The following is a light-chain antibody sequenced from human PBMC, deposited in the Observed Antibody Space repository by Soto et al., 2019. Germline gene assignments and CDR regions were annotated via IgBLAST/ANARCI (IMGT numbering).Light chain of an antibody. CDR1: SSNIGAGYD. CDR2: GNS. V-gene: IGLV1-40*01. J-gene: IGLJ1*01. CDR3: QSYDSSLSAFYV. Sequence: QSVLTQPPSVSGAPVQRVTISCTGSSSNIGAGYDVHWYQQLPGTAPKLLIYGNSNRPSGVPDRFSGSKSGTSASLAITGLQAEDEADYYCQSYDSSLSAFYVFGTGTKV.